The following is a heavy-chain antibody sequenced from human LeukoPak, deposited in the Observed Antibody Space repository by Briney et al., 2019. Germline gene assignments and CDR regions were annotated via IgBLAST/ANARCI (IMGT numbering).Heavy chain of an antibody. Sequence: ASVKVSCKASGGTFSSYAISWVRQAPGQGLEWMGRIIPILGIANYAQKFQGRVTITADKSTSTAYMELSSLRSEDTAVYSCARANSGIVGATTVDYWGQGTLVTVSS. V-gene: IGHV1-69*04. CDR1: GGTFSSYA. J-gene: IGHJ4*02. CDR3: ARANSGIVGATTVDY. D-gene: IGHD1-26*01. CDR2: IIPILGIA.